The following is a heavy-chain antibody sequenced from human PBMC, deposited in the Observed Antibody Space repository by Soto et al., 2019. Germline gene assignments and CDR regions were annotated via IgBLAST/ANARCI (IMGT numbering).Heavy chain of an antibody. Sequence: KPSETLSLTCTVSGGSIRSGGYYWSWVRQNPRRGLEWIGNIYYSGNTYYNPSLKSRLTISVDTSKNQFSLNLSSVTAADTAVYYCARDRLMATAGTARYYFGLDVWGQGTTVTVSS. CDR3: ARDRLMATAGTARYYFGLDV. D-gene: IGHD5-18*01. CDR1: GGSIRSGGYY. J-gene: IGHJ6*02. CDR2: IYYSGNT. V-gene: IGHV4-31*03.